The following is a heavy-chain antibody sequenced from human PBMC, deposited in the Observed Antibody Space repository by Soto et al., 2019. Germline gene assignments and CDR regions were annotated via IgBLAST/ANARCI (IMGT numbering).Heavy chain of an antibody. V-gene: IGHV4-39*01. CDR2: IYYSGST. CDR1: GGSISSSSYY. CDR3: ARDTLVPAAMYYYYYGMDV. D-gene: IGHD2-2*01. J-gene: IGHJ6*02. Sequence: SETLSLTCTVSGGSISSSSYYWGWIRQPPGKGLEWIGSIYYSGSTYYNPSLKSRVTISVDTSKNQFSLKLSSVTAADTAVYYCARDTLVPAAMYYYYYGMDVWGQGTTVTVSS.